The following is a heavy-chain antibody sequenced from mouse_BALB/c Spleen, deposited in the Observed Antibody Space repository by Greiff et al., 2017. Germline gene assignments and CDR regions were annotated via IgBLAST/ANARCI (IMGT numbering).Heavy chain of an antibody. Sequence: QVQLQQPGAELVKPGTSVKLSCKASGYNFTSYWINWVKLRPGQGLEWIGDIYPGSGSTNYNEKFKSKATLTVDTSSSTAYMQLSSLASEDSALYYCARERGGYYWYFDVWGAGTTVTVSS. V-gene: IGHV1-55*01. D-gene: IGHD1-1*02. J-gene: IGHJ1*01. CDR2: IYPGSGST. CDR1: GYNFTSYW. CDR3: ARERGGYYWYFDV.